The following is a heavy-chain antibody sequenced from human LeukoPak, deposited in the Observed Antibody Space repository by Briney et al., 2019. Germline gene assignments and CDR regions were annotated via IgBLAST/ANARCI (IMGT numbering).Heavy chain of an antibody. CDR3: AKDGGSGWYVGSDY. V-gene: IGHV3-48*03. Sequence: GGSLRLSCAASGFTFSSYEMNWVRQAPGKGLEWVSHISSSGSDMYYADSVKGRFTISRDNSKNTLYLQMNSLRAEDTAVYYCAKDGGSGWYVGSDYWGQGTLVTVSS. D-gene: IGHD6-19*01. J-gene: IGHJ4*02. CDR1: GFTFSSYE. CDR2: ISSSGSDM.